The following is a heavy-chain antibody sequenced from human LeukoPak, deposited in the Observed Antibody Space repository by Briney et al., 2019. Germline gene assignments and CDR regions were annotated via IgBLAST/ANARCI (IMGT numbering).Heavy chain of an antibody. Sequence: VKETLMSSGGIFSSYGVTWVRQPPGQGLEWMGRIIPILGTATYAEQFQGRLSIKADKSTTTVYMELSRLTSEDTAMYYCASCMIVVAAQVLCDDWG. V-gene: IGHV1-69*10. J-gene: IGHJ4*01. D-gene: IGHD2-21*01. CDR1: GGIFSSYG. CDR3: ASCMIVVAAQVLCDD. CDR2: IIPILGTA.